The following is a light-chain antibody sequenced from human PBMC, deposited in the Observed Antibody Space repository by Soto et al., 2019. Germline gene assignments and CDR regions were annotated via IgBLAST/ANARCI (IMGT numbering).Light chain of an antibody. CDR3: SSYTTSSTLLV. CDR1: SSDVGSYNY. J-gene: IGLJ1*01. CDR2: DVN. Sequence: QSALTQPASVSGSPGQSITISCTGTSSDVGSYNYVSWFQQHPGKAPKLMIFDVNNRPSGVSNRFSGSKSGNTASLTISGLQADDEADYYCSSYTTSSTLLVFGTGTKVTVL. V-gene: IGLV2-14*03.